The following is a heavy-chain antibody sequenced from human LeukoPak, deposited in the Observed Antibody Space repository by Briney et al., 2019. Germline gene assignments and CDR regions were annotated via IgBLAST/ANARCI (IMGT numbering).Heavy chain of an antibody. Sequence: SVKVSCKASGGTSSSYAISWVRQAPGQGLEWMGRIIPILGIANYAQKFQGRVTITADKSTSTAYMELSSLRSEDTAVYFCAKGGTGYCSSTSCLYYFDYWGQGTLVTVSS. V-gene: IGHV1-69*04. D-gene: IGHD2-2*01. CDR1: GGTSSSYA. CDR3: AKGGTGYCSSTSCLYYFDY. J-gene: IGHJ4*02. CDR2: IIPILGIA.